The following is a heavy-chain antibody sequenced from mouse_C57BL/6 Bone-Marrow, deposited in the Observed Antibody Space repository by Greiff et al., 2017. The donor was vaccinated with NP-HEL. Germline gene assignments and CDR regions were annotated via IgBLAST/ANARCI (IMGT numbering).Heavy chain of an antibody. D-gene: IGHD4-1*01. V-gene: IGHV1-61*01. CDR3: ARDSGRGYFDS. J-gene: IGHJ2*01. Sequence: QVQLQQPGAELVRPGSSVKLSCKASGYTFTSYWMDWVKQRPGQGLEWIGNIYPSDSETHYNQKFKDKATLTVDKSSSTAYMQLSSLTSEDSAVYYCARDSGRGYFDSWGPGTTLTVSS. CDR1: GYTFTSYW. CDR2: IYPSDSET.